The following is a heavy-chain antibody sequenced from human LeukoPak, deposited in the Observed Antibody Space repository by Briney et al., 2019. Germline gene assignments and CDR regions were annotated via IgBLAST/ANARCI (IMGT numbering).Heavy chain of an antibody. CDR1: GGSISSGSYY. V-gene: IGHV4-39*07. D-gene: IGHD4-17*01. J-gene: IGHJ6*02. CDR2: IYYSGST. Sequence: SETLSLTCTVSGGSISSGSYYWGWIRQPPGKGLEWIGSIYYSGSTYYNPSLKSRVTISVDTSKNQFSLKLNSVTAADTAVYYCARDYGDYGEPNGMDVWGQGTTVTVSS. CDR3: ARDYGDYGEPNGMDV.